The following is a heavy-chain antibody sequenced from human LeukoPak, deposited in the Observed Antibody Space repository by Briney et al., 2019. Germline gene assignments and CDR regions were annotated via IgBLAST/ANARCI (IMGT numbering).Heavy chain of an antibody. CDR2: IVVGSGNT. D-gene: IGHD5-12*01. V-gene: IGHV1-58*02. CDR3: AVTGYSGDPYYFDY. J-gene: IGHJ4*02. CDR1: GFTFTSSA. Sequence: PVKVSCKASGFTFTSSAMQWVRQARGQRLEWIGWIVVGSGNTNYAQKLQERVTITRDMSTSTAYMELSSLRSEDTAVYYCAVTGYSGDPYYFDYWGQGTLVTVSS.